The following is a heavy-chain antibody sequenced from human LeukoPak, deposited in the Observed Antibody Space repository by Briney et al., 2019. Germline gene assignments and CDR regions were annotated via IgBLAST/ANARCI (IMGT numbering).Heavy chain of an antibody. D-gene: IGHD6-19*01. CDR2: FDPEDDET. Sequence: ASVKVSCKVSGYTLTELSMHWVRQAPGKGLEWMGGFDPEDDETIYAQKFQGRVTMTEDTSTDTAYMELSSLRSEDTAVYYCATATHSSGWQILGHLFDYWGQGTLVTVSS. CDR3: ATATHSSGWQILGHLFDY. V-gene: IGHV1-24*01. CDR1: GYTLTELS. J-gene: IGHJ4*02.